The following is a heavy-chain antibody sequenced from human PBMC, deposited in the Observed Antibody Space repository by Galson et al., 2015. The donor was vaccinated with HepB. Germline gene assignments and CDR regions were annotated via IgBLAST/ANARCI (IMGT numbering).Heavy chain of an antibody. CDR3: AKSEIGASYQGEAFDH. J-gene: IGHJ4*02. CDR1: GFTFSTYA. V-gene: IGHV3-30*18. Sequence: SLRLSCAASGFTFSTYAMHWVRQAPGKGLEWVAVIAYDGRSEYYADPVKGRFTISRDNSKNTVYLQMNSLRAEDTAVYYCAKSEIGASYQGEAFDHWGQGTLVTVSS. CDR2: IAYDGRSE. D-gene: IGHD1-26*01.